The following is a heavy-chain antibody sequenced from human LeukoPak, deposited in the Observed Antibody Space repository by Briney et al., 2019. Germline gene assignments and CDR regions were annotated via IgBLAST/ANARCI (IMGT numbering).Heavy chain of an antibody. CDR1: GGSISSYY. Sequence: SETLSLTCTVSGGSISSYYWSWIRQPPGKGLEWIGYIYYSGSTNYNPSLKSRVTISVDTSKNQFSLKLSSVTAADTAVYYCARAPLNLYAFDIWGQGTMVTVSS. V-gene: IGHV4-59*01. D-gene: IGHD1-14*01. J-gene: IGHJ3*02. CDR3: ARAPLNLYAFDI. CDR2: IYYSGST.